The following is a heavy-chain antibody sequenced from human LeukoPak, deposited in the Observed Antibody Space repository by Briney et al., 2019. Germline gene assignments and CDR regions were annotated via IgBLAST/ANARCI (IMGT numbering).Heavy chain of an antibody. CDR3: ASSRIAAAGTQGYYYYYYMDV. CDR1: GGSISSYY. D-gene: IGHD6-13*01. V-gene: IGHV4-4*09. Sequence: PSETLSLTCTASGGSISSYYWSWIRQPPGKGLEWIGYIYTSGSTNYNPSLKSRVTISVDTSKNQFSLKLSSVTAADTAVYYCASSRIAAAGTQGYYYYYYMDVWGKGTTVTVSS. CDR2: IYTSGST. J-gene: IGHJ6*03.